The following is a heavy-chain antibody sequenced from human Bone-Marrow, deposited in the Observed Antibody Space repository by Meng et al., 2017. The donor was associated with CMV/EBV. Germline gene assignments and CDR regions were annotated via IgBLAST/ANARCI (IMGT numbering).Heavy chain of an antibody. CDR3: ARERRGGNYVFYYNGMDV. CDR2: IRYDGSNK. D-gene: IGHD4-23*01. Sequence: SCAASGFTFSSYGMHWVRQAPGKGLEWVAFIRYDGSNKYYADSVKGRFTISRDNSKNTLYLQMNSLRPEDTAVYFCARERRGGNYVFYYNGMDVWGQGTTVTVSS. J-gene: IGHJ6*02. CDR1: GFTFSSYG. V-gene: IGHV3-30*02.